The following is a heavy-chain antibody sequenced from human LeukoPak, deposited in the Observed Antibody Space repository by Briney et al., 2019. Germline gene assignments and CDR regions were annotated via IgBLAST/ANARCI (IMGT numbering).Heavy chain of an antibody. D-gene: IGHD3-9*01. V-gene: IGHV3-23*01. Sequence: PGGSLRLSCAASGFTFSSYGMHWVRQAPGKGLEWVSTISAGGIDTFYADSVRGQFTISRDNSKSTLYLQMNSLRAEDAAVYYCAAKEGLTGYLSGSFDYWGQGTLVTVSS. CDR1: GFTFSSYG. CDR3: AAKEGLTGYLSGSFDY. J-gene: IGHJ4*02. CDR2: ISAGGIDT.